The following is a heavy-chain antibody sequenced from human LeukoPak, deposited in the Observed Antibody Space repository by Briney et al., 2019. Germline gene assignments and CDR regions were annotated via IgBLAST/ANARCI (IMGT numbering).Heavy chain of an antibody. D-gene: IGHD2-15*01. V-gene: IGHV1-18*01. CDR2: ISAYNGNT. Sequence: ASVKVSCKASGGTFTSYGISWVRQAPGQGLEWMGWISAYNGNTNYAQKLQGRVTMTTDTSTSTAYMELRSLRSDDTAVYYCARERYCSGGSCYPYPDYWGQGTLVTVSS. CDR3: ARERYCSGGSCYPYPDY. J-gene: IGHJ4*02. CDR1: GGTFTSYG.